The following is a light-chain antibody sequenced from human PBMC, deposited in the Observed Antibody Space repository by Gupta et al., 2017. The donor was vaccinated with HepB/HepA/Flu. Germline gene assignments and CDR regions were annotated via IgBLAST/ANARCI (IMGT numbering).Light chain of an antibody. CDR3: ASYTTSSNVV. CDR2: DVS. V-gene: IGLV2-14*03. CDR1: NSDVGAYNY. J-gene: IGLJ2*01. Sequence: QSALTQPASVSGSPGQSITISCIGTNSDVGAYNYVSWYQQHPGKAPKVMIYDVSNRPSGVSNRFSGSKSGNTASLTISGLQAEDEADYYCASYTTSSNVVFGGGTKLTVL.